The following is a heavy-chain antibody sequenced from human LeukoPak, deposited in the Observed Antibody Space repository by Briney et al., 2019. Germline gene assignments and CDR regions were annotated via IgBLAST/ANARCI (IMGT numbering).Heavy chain of an antibody. CDR1: VYTFTSYG. Sequence: ASVKVSCKASVYTFTSYGISWVRQAPGQGLEWMGWISAYNGNTNYAQKLHGRVTMTTDTSTSTDYMELRSLRSEDTDVYYCARGPPGYSSSWYTPNPPDYWGQGTLVTVSS. V-gene: IGHV1-18*01. J-gene: IGHJ4*02. CDR3: ARGPPGYSSSWYTPNPPDY. D-gene: IGHD6-13*01. CDR2: ISAYNGNT.